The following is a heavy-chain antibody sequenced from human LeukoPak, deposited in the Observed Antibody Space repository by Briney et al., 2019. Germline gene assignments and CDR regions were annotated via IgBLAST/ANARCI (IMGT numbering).Heavy chain of an antibody. J-gene: IGHJ6*03. Sequence: ASVKVSCKASGYTFTSYYMHWVRQAPGQGLEWMGIINPSGGSTSYAQKFQGRVTMTRDTSTSTVYMELSSLRSEDTAVYYCAGGQGRLGRGLYYMDVWGKGTTVTVSS. CDR3: AGGQGRLGRGLYYMDV. CDR1: GYTFTSYY. CDR2: INPSGGST. D-gene: IGHD7-27*01. V-gene: IGHV1-46*01.